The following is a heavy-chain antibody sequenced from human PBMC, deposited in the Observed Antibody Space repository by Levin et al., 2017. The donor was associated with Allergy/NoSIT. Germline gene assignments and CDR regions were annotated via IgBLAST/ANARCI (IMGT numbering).Heavy chain of an antibody. D-gene: IGHD5-18*01. Sequence: LSLTCAASGFTFSSYAMHWVRQAPGKGLEWVAVISYDGSNKYYADSVKGRFTISRDNSKNTLYLQMNSLRAEDTAVYYCASDLRLRGYSYGFGPSADYWGQGTLVTVSS. J-gene: IGHJ4*02. CDR3: ASDLRLRGYSYGFGPSADY. V-gene: IGHV3-30-3*01. CDR2: ISYDGSNK. CDR1: GFTFSSYA.